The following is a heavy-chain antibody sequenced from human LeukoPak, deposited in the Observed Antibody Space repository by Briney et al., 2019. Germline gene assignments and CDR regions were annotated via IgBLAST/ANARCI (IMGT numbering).Heavy chain of an antibody. CDR2: INEDGSEK. V-gene: IGHV3-7*04. CDR3: ARVLRRIAVTN. Sequence: GGSLRLSCAVSGITFSSYWMGWVRQAPGKGLEWVANINEDGSEKYYVDSVKGRFTISRDNAKSSVYLQMNSLRAEDTAVYHCARVLRRIAVTNWGQGTLVTLAT. D-gene: IGHD6-19*01. CDR1: GITFSSYW. J-gene: IGHJ4*02.